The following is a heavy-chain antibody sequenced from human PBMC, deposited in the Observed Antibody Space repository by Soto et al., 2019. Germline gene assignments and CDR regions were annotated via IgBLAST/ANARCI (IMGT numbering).Heavy chain of an antibody. CDR2: ISYDGSNK. Sequence: QVQLVESGGGVVQPGRSLRLSCAASGFTFSSYGMHWVGQAPGKGLEWVAVISYDGSNKYYADYVKGRFTISRDNSKNSLYLQINSLRAEDTSVYYCAKVGSYDFWRPDAFDIWCQGTMVTVSS. V-gene: IGHV3-30*18. D-gene: IGHD3-3*01. CDR1: GFTFSSYG. CDR3: AKVGSYDFWRPDAFDI. J-gene: IGHJ3*02.